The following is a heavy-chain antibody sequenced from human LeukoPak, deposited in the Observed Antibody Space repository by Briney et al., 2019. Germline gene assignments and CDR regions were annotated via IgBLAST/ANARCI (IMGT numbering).Heavy chain of an antibody. J-gene: IGHJ4*02. CDR2: IRSGGSPK. CDR1: DFSFITYA. D-gene: IGHD4/OR15-4a*01. Sequence: GGSLRLSCAASDFSFITYAMSWVRQAPGKGLEWLSYIRSGGSPKFYADSVKGRVTISRDDARNSLYLQLDSLRAEDTAVYYCARGGACSGANCHATLYDYWGQGTLVTVSS. CDR3: ARGGACSGANCHATLYDY. V-gene: IGHV3-48*03.